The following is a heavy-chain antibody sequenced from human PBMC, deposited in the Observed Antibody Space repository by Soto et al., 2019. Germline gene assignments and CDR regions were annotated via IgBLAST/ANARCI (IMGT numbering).Heavy chain of an antibody. CDR1: GYTFTTYW. J-gene: IGHJ6*02. D-gene: IGHD3-10*01. CDR3: ARSGSGTYERSKYYFYGMDV. V-gene: IGHV5-51*01. CDR2: IYPGDSDT. Sequence: GSLKISCKGSGYTFTTYWIAWVRQMPGKGLEWMGIIYPGDSDTKYSPSFQGQVTISADKSISTAYLQWRSLKASDTATYYCARSGSGTYERSKYYFYGMDVWGQGATVTVSS.